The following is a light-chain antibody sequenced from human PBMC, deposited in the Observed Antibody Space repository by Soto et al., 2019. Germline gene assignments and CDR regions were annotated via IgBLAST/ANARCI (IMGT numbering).Light chain of an antibody. V-gene: IGKV3-15*01. CDR2: GAS. CDR3: QQYNNWPPT. J-gene: IGKJ1*01. Sequence: EIVMTQSPATLSVSPGDRATLSCRASQRVGSSLAWSQQKPGQAPRLLIYGASTMATGIPVRFSGSGSETEFTLTISSLQSEDFAVYFCQQYNNWPPTFGQGTKVEIK. CDR1: QRVGSS.